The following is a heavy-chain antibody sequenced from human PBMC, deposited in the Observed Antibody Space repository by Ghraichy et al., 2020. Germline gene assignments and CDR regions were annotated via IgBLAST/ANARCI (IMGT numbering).Heavy chain of an antibody. J-gene: IGHJ3*01. CDR2: ISRNSAYM. CDR3: ASLSYLGYGDYLVPGGPLNF. V-gene: IGHV3-21*01. D-gene: IGHD4-17*01. CDR1: GLTFSSNS. Sequence: GGSLRLSCAASGLTFSSNSMNWVRQAPGKGLEWVSSISRNSAYMAYADSVKGRFTISRDNAKDSLYLQMNSLRAEDTAIYYCASLSYLGYGDYLVPGGPLNFWGPGTMVTVSS.